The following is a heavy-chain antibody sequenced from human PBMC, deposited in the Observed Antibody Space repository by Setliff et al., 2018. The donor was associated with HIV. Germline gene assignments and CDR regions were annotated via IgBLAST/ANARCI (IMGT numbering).Heavy chain of an antibody. CDR1: GFTFSNYA. Sequence: GGSLRLSCAASGFTFSNYAVHWVRQAPGKGLEWVAAIWSDGRNKYYADSVKGRFTISRDNSKNTLFLQMNSLRAEDTAVYYCARTYYGGNYWGQGALVTVSS. V-gene: IGHV3-33*01. CDR3: ARTYYGGNY. D-gene: IGHD4-17*01. J-gene: IGHJ4*02. CDR2: IWSDGRNK.